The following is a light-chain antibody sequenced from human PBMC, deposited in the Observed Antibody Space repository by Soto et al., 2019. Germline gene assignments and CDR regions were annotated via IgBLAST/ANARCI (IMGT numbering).Light chain of an antibody. V-gene: IGLV1-47*01. CDR3: SARDDSLSGVV. J-gene: IGLJ2*01. Sequence: QSVLTQPPSTSGTPGQRVTISCSGSSSNIGSNHVYWYQQFPGMAPKLLMYRSDQRPTGVPDGFSGSESGTSASLAISGLRFDDEADYYCSARDDSLSGVVFGGGTKLTVL. CDR1: SSNIGSNH. CDR2: RSD.